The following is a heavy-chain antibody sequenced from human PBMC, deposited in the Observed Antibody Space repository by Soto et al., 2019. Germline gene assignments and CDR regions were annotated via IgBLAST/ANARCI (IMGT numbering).Heavy chain of an antibody. CDR3: ARDGVDCSSTSCYRNLYFDY. V-gene: IGHV1-18*01. J-gene: IGHJ4*02. Sequence: ASVKVSCKASGYTFTSYGISWVRQAPGQGLEWMGWISAYNGNTNYAQKLQGRVTMTTDTSTSTAYMELRSLRSDDTAVYYCARDGVDCSSTSCYRNLYFDYWGQGTLVTVSS. CDR2: ISAYNGNT. D-gene: IGHD2-2*02. CDR1: GYTFTSYG.